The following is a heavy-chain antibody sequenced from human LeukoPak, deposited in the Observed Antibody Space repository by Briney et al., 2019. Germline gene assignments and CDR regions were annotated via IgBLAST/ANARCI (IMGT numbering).Heavy chain of an antibody. CDR1: GDSVTIYY. CDR3: ARLDCTGDGCYNH. Sequence: SETLSLTCSVSGDSVTIYYWSWIRQPPGKGLEWIGYVSSDGTTNYTPSLRSRVIMSVDTAKNHISLSLTSLTAADTALYYCARLDCTGDGCYNHWGQGTLVTVSS. D-gene: IGHD2-8*02. J-gene: IGHJ4*02. V-gene: IGHV4-59*08. CDR2: VSSDGTT.